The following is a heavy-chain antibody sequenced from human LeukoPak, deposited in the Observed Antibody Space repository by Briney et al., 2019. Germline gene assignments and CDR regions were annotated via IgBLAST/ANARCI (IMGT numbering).Heavy chain of an antibody. J-gene: IGHJ4*02. V-gene: IGHV3-30*18. CDR3: AKASKSHDY. Sequence: GGSLRLSCAASGFTFSSYGMHWVRQAPGKGLEWVAVISYDGSNKYYADSVKGRFTISRDNSKNTLYLQMNSLRAEDTAVYYCAKASKSHDYWGQGTLVTVSS. CDR2: ISYDGSNK. CDR1: GFTFSSYG. D-gene: IGHD4-11*01.